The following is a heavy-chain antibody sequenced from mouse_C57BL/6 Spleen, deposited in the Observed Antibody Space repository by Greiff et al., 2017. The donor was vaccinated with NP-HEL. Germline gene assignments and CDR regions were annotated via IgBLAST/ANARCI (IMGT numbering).Heavy chain of an antibody. J-gene: IGHJ2*01. CDR2: IYPGSGST. V-gene: IGHV1-55*01. CDR1: GYTFTSYW. D-gene: IGHD1-2*01. Sequence: QVQLQQPGAELVKPGASVKMSCKASGYTFTSYWITWVKQRPGQGLAWIGDIYPGSGSTNYNEKFKSKATLTVDKSSSTAYMQLSSLTSEVSAVYDCARLPDSYFDYWGQGTTLTVSS. CDR3: ARLPDSYFDY.